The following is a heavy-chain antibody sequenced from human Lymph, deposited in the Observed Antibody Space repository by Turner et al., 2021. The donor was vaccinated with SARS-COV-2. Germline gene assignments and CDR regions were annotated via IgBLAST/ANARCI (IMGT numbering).Heavy chain of an antibody. Sequence: EVQLVESGGGVVKPGGTLRPSCAASGFTFSTYSMNWVRQAPGKGLEWISSISSTSSYIYYADSVKGRFTISRDDAKNSLFLQMNSLRAEDTAVYYCARDIPTTADYFDCWGQGTLVTVSS. CDR2: ISSTSSYI. CDR1: GFTFSTYS. J-gene: IGHJ4*02. V-gene: IGHV3-21*01. D-gene: IGHD4-17*01. CDR3: ARDIPTTADYFDC.